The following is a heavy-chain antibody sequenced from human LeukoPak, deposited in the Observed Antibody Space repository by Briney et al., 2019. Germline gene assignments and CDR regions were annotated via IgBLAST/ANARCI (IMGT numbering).Heavy chain of an antibody. D-gene: IGHD2-21*01. CDR1: GYIFTKNG. J-gene: IGHJ4*02. Sequence: ASVKVSCKASGYIFTKNGVHWVRQAPGQTPEWMGWIKAGNGDTKYSQNFQDRLTITRDTSASTVYMELSSLTSEDTALYYCARDDCGDTCYPGGYWGQGTLVTVSS. CDR3: ARDDCGDTCYPGGY. CDR2: IKAGNGDT. V-gene: IGHV1-3*01.